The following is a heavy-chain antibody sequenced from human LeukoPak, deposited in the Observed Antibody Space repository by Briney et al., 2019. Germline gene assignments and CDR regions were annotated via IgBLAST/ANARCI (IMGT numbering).Heavy chain of an antibody. CDR1: GFTFSSYS. CDR2: ISSSSSTT. Sequence: GSLRLSCEASGFTFSSYSMYWVRQAPGKGLEWISYISSSSSTTHYADSVKGRFTISRDDAKYSLYLQMNSLRAEDTAVYYCASTYDFWSGYDYYYYMDVWGKGTSVTVSS. CDR3: ASTYDFWSGYDYYYYMDV. V-gene: IGHV3-48*01. J-gene: IGHJ6*03. D-gene: IGHD3-3*01.